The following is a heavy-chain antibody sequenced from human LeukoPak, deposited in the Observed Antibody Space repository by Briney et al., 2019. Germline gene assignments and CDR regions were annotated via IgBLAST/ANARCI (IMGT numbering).Heavy chain of an antibody. CDR2: ISGSGGST. CDR3: ATDEYNNWFDR. CDR1: GFTFSSYA. V-gene: IGHV3-23*01. J-gene: IGHJ5*02. Sequence: GGSLRLSCAASGFTFSSYAMSWVRQAPEKGLEWVSGISGSGGSTSYADSVKGLFTISRDNSKNTLYLQMNSLRAEDTAVYYCATDEYNNWFDRWGQRILVTVSS. D-gene: IGHD2/OR15-2a*01.